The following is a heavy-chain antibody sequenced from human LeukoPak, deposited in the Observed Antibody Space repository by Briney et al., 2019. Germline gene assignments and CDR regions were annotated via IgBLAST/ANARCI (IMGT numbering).Heavy chain of an antibody. CDR2: INHSGST. V-gene: IGHV4-34*01. CDR1: GGSFSGYY. J-gene: IGHJ5*02. CDR3: ATYRSSWSVWFDP. D-gene: IGHD6-13*01. Sequence: SETLSLTCAVYGGSFSGYYWSWIRQPPGKGLEWIGEINHSGSTNYNPSLKSRVTISVDTSKNQFSLKLSSVTAADTAVYYCATYRSSWSVWFDPWGQGTLVTVSS.